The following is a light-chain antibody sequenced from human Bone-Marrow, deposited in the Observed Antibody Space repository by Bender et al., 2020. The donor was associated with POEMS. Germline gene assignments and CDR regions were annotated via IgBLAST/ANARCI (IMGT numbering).Light chain of an antibody. CDR1: DSNFGGNN. CDR3: SSYLIITASYV. V-gene: IGLV1-44*01. J-gene: IGLJ1*01. Sequence: QSVLTQPPSASGTPGQSVIISCSGTDSNFGGNNVNWYQHLPGTAPRLVVYSNYQRPSGVSNRFSCSKSGNTASLTISGLQAEDEADYYCSSYLIITASYVFGTGTKVTV. CDR2: SNY.